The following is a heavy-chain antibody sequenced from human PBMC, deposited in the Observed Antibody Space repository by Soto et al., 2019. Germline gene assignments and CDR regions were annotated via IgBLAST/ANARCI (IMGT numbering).Heavy chain of an antibody. CDR2: IYHSGST. Sequence: QLQLQESGSGLVKPSQTLSLTCAVSGCSISSGGYSWSWIRQPPGKGLEWIGYIYHSGSTYYNPSLKSRVTISVDRSKNQFSLKLSSVTAADTAVYYCARVLRDYGDYYFDYWGQGTLVTVSS. J-gene: IGHJ4*02. D-gene: IGHD4-17*01. CDR3: ARVLRDYGDYYFDY. CDR1: GCSISSGGYS. V-gene: IGHV4-30-2*01.